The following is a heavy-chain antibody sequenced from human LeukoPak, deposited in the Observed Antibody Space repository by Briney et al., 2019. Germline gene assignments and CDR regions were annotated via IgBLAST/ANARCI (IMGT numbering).Heavy chain of an antibody. D-gene: IGHD2-2*01. CDR3: ARTKYADDAFDI. V-gene: IGHV1-2*02. CDR1: GYTFTGYY. CDR2: INPNSGGT. Sequence: ASVKVSCKASGYTFTGYYMHWVRQAPGQGLEWMGWINPNSGGTNYAQKFQGRVTMTRDTSISTAYMELSRLRSEDTAVYYCARTKYADDAFDIWGQGTMVTVSS. J-gene: IGHJ3*02.